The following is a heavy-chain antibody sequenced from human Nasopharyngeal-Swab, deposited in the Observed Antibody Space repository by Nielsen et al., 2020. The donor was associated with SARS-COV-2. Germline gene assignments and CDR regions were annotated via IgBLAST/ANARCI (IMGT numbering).Heavy chain of an antibody. Sequence: SETLSLTCTVSGASISSSNYYWGWIRQPPGKGLEWIGTIYYSGNTYFNPSLKSRVTMSVDTPKHQFSLNLSSVTAADTALYYCARHSSGWSFDYWDHGTLVTVSS. D-gene: IGHD6-19*01. V-gene: IGHV4-39*01. J-gene: IGHJ4*01. CDR2: IYYSGNT. CDR3: ARHSSGWSFDY. CDR1: GASISSSNYY.